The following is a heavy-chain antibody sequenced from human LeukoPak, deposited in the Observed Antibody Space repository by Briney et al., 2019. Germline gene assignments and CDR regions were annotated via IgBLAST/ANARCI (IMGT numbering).Heavy chain of an antibody. V-gene: IGHV1-46*01. Sequence: GASLKVSCKASGYTFTSYYVHCVRQAPGQGLEWMGIISPSGGSTSYAQKFQCRVTMTRDTSTSTVYMELSSLRSEDTAVYYCARDRTDVGSWYLDHWGQGTLVTVSS. D-gene: IGHD6-13*01. CDR3: ARDRTDVGSWYLDH. CDR2: ISPSGGST. CDR1: GYTFTSYY. J-gene: IGHJ4*02.